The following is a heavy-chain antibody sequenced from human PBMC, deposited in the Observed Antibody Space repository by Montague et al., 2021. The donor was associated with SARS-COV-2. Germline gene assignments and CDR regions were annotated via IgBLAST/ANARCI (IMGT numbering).Heavy chain of an antibody. Sequence: SLRLSCAASGFTFSSYEMNWVRQAPVKGLEWVSYISSSGSTIYYXDSXNGRFTISRDNAKNSLYLQMNSLGVEDTAVYYCARGGTYYDFWSGYRNYYYGMDVWGQGTTVTVSS. CDR1: GFTFSSYE. CDR3: ARGGTYYDFWSGYRNYYYGMDV. CDR2: ISSSGSTI. D-gene: IGHD3-3*01. J-gene: IGHJ6*02. V-gene: IGHV3-48*03.